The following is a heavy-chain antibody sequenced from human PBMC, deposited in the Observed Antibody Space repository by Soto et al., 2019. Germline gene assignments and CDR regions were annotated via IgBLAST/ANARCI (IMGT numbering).Heavy chain of an antibody. CDR3: RLFGYSSSWYYFDY. CDR1: GFTFSSYA. Sequence: GGSLRLSCAASGFTFSSYAMSWVRQAPGKGLEWVSAISGSGGSTYYADSVKGRFTISRDNSKNTLYLQMNSLRAEDTAVYYGRLFGYSSSWYYFDYWGQGTLVTVSS. V-gene: IGHV3-23*01. D-gene: IGHD6-13*01. CDR2: ISGSGGST. J-gene: IGHJ4*02.